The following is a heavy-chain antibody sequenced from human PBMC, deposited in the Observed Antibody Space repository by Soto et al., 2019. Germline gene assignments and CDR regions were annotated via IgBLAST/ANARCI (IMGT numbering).Heavy chain of an antibody. CDR3: ARLRPTGYLDS. D-gene: IGHD3-10*01. CDR1: GFTFSDHY. J-gene: IGHJ4*02. Sequence: QVQLVESGGGLVKPGGSLRLSCVASGFTFSDHYMTWIRQAPGKGLGWLSFISTSSSYTNYADSVKGRFTISRDNAMNSLYLQMSSLRAEDTAVYYCARLRPTGYLDSWGQGPLVTVSS. CDR2: ISTSSSYT. V-gene: IGHV3-11*05.